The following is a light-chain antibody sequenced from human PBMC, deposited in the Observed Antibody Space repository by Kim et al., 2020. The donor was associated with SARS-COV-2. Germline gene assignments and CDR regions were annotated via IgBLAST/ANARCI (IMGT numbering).Light chain of an antibody. V-gene: IGKV3-20*01. J-gene: IGKJ1*01. Sequence: SPWERATLSCRATQTVTNNFLAWYQQKPGQAPRLLIYGASRRATGIQDRISGSGSGTDFTLTISRLEPEDSAVYYCQQYGSSLQTFGQGTKVDIK. CDR2: GAS. CDR3: QQYGSSLQT. CDR1: QTVTNNF.